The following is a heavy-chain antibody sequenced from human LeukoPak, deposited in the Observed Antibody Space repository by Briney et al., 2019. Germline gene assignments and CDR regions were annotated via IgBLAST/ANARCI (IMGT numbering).Heavy chain of an antibody. CDR2: IYTDGSS. V-gene: IGHV3-66*01. Sequence: PGGSLRLSCAASGFTVSSNYMSWVRQAPGKGLEWVSVIYTDGSSYYADSVKGRFTISRDNSRNTLDLQMNSLRAEDTPVYHCARGGLIRGVIPGYYYYGLDVWGQGTTVTVSS. CDR1: GFTVSSNY. D-gene: IGHD3-10*01. J-gene: IGHJ6*02. CDR3: ARGGLIRGVIPGYYYYGLDV.